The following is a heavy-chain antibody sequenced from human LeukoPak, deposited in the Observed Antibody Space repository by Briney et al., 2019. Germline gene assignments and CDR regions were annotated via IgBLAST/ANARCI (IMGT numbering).Heavy chain of an antibody. CDR1: GFTFSGYY. V-gene: IGHV3-11*03. Sequence: PGGSLRLSCAASGFTFSGYYMTWIRQTPGKGLEWVSYISSSSSYTNYADSVKGRFTISRDNAKNSLYLQMDSLRVEDTAVYYCARAWGRVNAIENWGQGTLVTVAS. CDR3: ARAWGRVNAIEN. CDR2: ISSSSSYT. J-gene: IGHJ4*02. D-gene: IGHD7-27*01.